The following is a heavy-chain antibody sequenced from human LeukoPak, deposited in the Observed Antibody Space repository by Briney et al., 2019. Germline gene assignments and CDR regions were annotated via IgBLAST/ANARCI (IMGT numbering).Heavy chain of an antibody. CDR1: GGSISSGGYY. CDR2: IYYSGST. CDR3: ARHHRASQGRIQLWSTTFDY. V-gene: IGHV4-31*03. Sequence: SETLSLTCTVSGGSISSGGYYWSWIRQHPGKGLEWIGYIYYSGSTYYNPSLKSRVTISVDTSKNQFSLKLSSVTAADTAVYYCARHHRASQGRIQLWSTTFDYWGQGTLVTVSS. D-gene: IGHD5-18*01. J-gene: IGHJ4*02.